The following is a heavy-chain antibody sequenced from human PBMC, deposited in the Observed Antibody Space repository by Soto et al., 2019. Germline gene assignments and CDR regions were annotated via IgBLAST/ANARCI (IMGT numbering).Heavy chain of an antibody. CDR1: GNTFTTYA. J-gene: IGHJ3*02. D-gene: IGHD6-19*01. CDR3: ARDPYSSGWHHDAFDI. V-gene: IGHV1-3*01. CDR2: INAGNGNS. Sequence: ASVKVSCKVSGNTFTTYAIHWVRQAPGQRLEWMGWINAGNGNSKYSQNFQGRVTITRDTSASTAYMELSSLRSEDTAVYYCARDPYSSGWHHDAFDIWGQGTMVTVSS.